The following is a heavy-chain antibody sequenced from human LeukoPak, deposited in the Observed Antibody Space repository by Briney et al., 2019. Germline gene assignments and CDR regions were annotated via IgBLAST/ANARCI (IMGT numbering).Heavy chain of an antibody. CDR3: ARQTFPNDSSGYYLDY. Sequence: PSETPSLTCTVSGGSISSSSYYWGWIRQPPGKGLEWIGSIYYSGSTYYNPSLKSRVTISVDTSKNQFSLKLSSVTAADTAVYYCARQTFPNDSSGYYLDYWGQGTLVTVSS. D-gene: IGHD3-22*01. J-gene: IGHJ4*02. V-gene: IGHV4-39*01. CDR2: IYYSGST. CDR1: GGSISSSSYY.